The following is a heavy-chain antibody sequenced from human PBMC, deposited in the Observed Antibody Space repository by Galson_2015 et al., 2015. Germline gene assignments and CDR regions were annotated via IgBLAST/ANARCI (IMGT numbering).Heavy chain of an antibody. CDR1: GGTFSSYA. D-gene: IGHD6-13*01. V-gene: IGHV1-69*13. Sequence: SVKVSCKASGGTFSSYAISWVRQAPGQGLEWMGGIIPIFGTANYAQKFQGRVTITADESTSTAYMELSSLRSEDTAVYYCARDPSLSDTGQQLVPPGENWFDPWGQGTLVTVSS. CDR3: ARDPSLSDTGQQLVPPGENWFDP. J-gene: IGHJ5*02. CDR2: IIPIFGTA.